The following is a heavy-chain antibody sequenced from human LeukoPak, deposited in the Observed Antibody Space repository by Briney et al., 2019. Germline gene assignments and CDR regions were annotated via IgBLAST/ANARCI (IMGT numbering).Heavy chain of an antibody. CDR1: GGTFSSYA. J-gene: IGHJ4*02. V-gene: IGHV1-69*05. CDR2: IIPIFGTA. Sequence: SVKVSCKASGGTFSSYAISWVRQAPGQGLEWMGGIIPIFGTANYAQKFQGRVTITRNTSISTAYMELSSLRSEDTAVYYCAISAAGTDYWGQGTLSPSPQ. D-gene: IGHD6-13*01. CDR3: AISAAGTDY.